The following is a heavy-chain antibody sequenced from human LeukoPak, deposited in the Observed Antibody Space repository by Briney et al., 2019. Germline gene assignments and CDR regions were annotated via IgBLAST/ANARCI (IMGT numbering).Heavy chain of an antibody. J-gene: IGHJ4*02. V-gene: IGHV3-33*01. CDR1: GFAFNTYA. Sequence: PGGSLRLSCAASGFAFNTYAMHWVRQAPGQGLEWVALIWHDGSDKYYSNSVRGQFTISRDNSQNTVSLQKNNLRPDTAAFYYGREENFGSGSYPGFWGQGTLVTVSS. CDR3: REENFGSGSYPGF. D-gene: IGHD3-10*01. CDR2: IWHDGSDK.